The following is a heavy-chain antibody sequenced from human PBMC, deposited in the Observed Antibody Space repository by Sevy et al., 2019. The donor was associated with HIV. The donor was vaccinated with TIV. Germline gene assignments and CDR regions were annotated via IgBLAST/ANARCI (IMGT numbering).Heavy chain of an antibody. CDR1: GFTFSTST. CDR3: VRDGWNY. V-gene: IGHV3-21*01. D-gene: IGHD2-15*01. CDR2: VTSSGSYI. Sequence: GGSLRLSCAASGFTFSTSTMNWVRQAPGKGLEWVSLVTSSGSYILYADSVKGRFTISRDNAKNSVFLQMNSLRVEDTAEYYCVRDGWNYWGQGTLVTVSS. J-gene: IGHJ4*02.